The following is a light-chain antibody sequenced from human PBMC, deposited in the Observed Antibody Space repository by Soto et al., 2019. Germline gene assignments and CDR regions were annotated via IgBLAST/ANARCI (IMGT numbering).Light chain of an antibody. Sequence: QSVLTQPASVSGSPGQSITISCTGTSSDVGGYNYVSWFQQHPGKAPKLMIYDVSNRPTGVSRRFSGSKSGNTASLTISGLQAEDEADYYCSSYTTSYTGVFGGGTKLTVL. CDR1: SSDVGGYNY. V-gene: IGLV2-14*01. CDR2: DVS. CDR3: SSYTTSYTGV. J-gene: IGLJ3*02.